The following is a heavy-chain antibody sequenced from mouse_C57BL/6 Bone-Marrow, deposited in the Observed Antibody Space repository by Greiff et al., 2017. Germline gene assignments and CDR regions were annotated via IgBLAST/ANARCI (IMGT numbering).Heavy chain of an antibody. V-gene: IGHV5-15*01. J-gene: IGHJ3*01. CDR2: ISNLAYSI. CDR1: GFTFSDYG. Sequence: VQLKESGGGLVQPGGSLKLSCAASGFTFSDYGMAWVRQAPRKGPEWVAFISNLAYSIYYADTVTGRFTISRENAKNTLYLEMSSLRSEDTAMYYCARLFPFAYWGQGTLVTVSA. CDR3: ARLFPFAY.